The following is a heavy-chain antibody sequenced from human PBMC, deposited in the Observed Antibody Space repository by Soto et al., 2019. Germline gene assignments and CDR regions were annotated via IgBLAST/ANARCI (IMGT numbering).Heavy chain of an antibody. CDR3: ARRVTAMAVPPRYYFDY. Sequence: SETLSLTCAVSGGSISSSNWWSWVRQPPGKGLEWIGEIYHSGSTNYNPSLKSRVTISVDKSKNQFSLKLSSVTAADTAVYYCARRVTAMAVPPRYYFDYWGQGTLVTVSS. D-gene: IGHD5-18*01. V-gene: IGHV4-4*02. CDR1: GGSISSSNW. J-gene: IGHJ4*02. CDR2: IYHSGST.